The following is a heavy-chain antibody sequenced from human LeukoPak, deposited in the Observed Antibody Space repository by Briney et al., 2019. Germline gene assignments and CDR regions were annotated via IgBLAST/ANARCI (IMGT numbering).Heavy chain of an antibody. CDR1: GDSITSYY. CDR2: ISYSRGT. V-gene: IGHV4-59*08. J-gene: IGHJ5*02. D-gene: IGHD6-25*01. CDR3: ARRDTNSGADP. Sequence: PSETLSLTCTVSGDSITSYYWSWIRPPPGKGLEWSGYISYSRGTTYNPSLKSRVTMSLDTSKNQFSLKLSSVTATDTAVYYCARRDTNSGADPWGQGTLVTVSS.